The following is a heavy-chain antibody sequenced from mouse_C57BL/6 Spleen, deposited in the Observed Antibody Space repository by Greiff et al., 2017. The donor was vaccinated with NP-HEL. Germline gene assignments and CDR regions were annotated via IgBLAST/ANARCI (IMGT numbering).Heavy chain of an antibody. Sequence: EVKLVESGGGLVKPGGSLKLSCAASGFTFSDYGMHWVRQAPEKGLEWVAYISSGSSTIYYADTVKGRFTISRDNAKNTLFLQMTSLRSEDAAMYCCARTDGSSPFAYWGQGTLVTVSA. CDR3: ARTDGSSPFAY. J-gene: IGHJ3*01. CDR2: ISSGSSTI. D-gene: IGHD1-1*01. V-gene: IGHV5-17*01. CDR1: GFTFSDYG.